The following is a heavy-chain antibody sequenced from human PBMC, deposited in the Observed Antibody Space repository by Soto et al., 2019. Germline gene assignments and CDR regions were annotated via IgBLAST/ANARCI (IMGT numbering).Heavy chain of an antibody. CDR2: IYPGDSDT. CDR1: GYSFTSYW. J-gene: IGHJ4*02. V-gene: IGHV5-51*01. D-gene: IGHD3-3*01. Sequence: GESLKISCKGSGYSFTSYWIGCVRQMPGKGLEWMGIIYPGDSDTRYSPSFQGQVTISADKSISTAYLQWSSLKASDTAMYYCARQSSFTIFGVVPYGDYWGQGTLVTVSS. CDR3: ARQSSFTIFGVVPYGDY.